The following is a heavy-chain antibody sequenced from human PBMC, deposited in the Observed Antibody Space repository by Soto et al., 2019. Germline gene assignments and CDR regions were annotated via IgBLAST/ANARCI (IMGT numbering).Heavy chain of an antibody. CDR3: AKRGGDSGWGDFDS. J-gene: IGHJ4*02. CDR1: GFPFSRCA. D-gene: IGHD6-19*01. V-gene: IGHV3-23*01. CDR2: ISHSDHST. Sequence: EVQLLESGGGLVQPGGSLRLSCAASGFPFSRCAMNWVRQAPGKGLEWVSTISHSDHSTYYADSVKGRFTVSRDKSENRLYVQKSGLSAGDTAIYYCAKRGGDSGWGDFDSWGQGILVTVSS.